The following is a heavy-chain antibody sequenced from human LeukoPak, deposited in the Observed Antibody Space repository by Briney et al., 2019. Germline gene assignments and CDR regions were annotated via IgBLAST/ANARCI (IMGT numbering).Heavy chain of an antibody. J-gene: IGHJ4*02. CDR3: AKSSYYDSSGYYREYYFDF. CDR1: GFTFNSYW. V-gene: IGHV3-7*03. CDR2: IKQDGRDK. Sequence: GGSLRLSCAASGFTFNSYWMTWVRQAPGKGLEWVANIKQDGRDKHYMGSVKGRFTISRDNSKNTLYLQMNSLRDEDTAVYYCAKSSYYDSSGYYREYYFDFWGQGTLVTVSS. D-gene: IGHD3-22*01.